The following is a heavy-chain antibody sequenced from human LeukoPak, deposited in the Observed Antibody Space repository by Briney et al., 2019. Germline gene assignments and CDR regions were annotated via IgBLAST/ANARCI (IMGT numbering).Heavy chain of an antibody. CDR2: IYHSGST. D-gene: IGHD3-10*01. J-gene: IGHJ4*02. CDR3: ARERLVDYYGSGSYDY. CDR1: GGSISTYY. Sequence: SETLSLTCTVSGGSISTYYWSWIRQPPGKGLEWIGYIYHSGSTKYNPSLKSRVTISVDTSQNQFSLKLSSVTAADTAVYYCARERLVDYYGSGSYDYWGQGTLVTVSS. V-gene: IGHV4-59*01.